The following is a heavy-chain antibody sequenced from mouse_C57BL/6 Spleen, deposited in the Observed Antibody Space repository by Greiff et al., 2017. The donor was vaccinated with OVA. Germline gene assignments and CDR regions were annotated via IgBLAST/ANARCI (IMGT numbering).Heavy chain of an antibody. CDR2: IDPSDSYT. V-gene: IGHV1-69*01. CDR1: GYTFTSYW. Sequence: QVQLQQPGAELVMPGASVKLSCKASGYTFTSYWMHWVKQRPGPGLEWIGEIDPSDSYTNSNQKFKGKSTLTVDKSSSTAYMQLSSLTSEDSAVYYCARSAYYSNYTWVAYWGQGTLVTVSA. D-gene: IGHD2-5*01. CDR3: ARSAYYSNYTWVAY. J-gene: IGHJ3*01.